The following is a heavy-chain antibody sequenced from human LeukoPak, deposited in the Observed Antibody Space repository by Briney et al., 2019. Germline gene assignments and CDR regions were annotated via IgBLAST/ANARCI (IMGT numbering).Heavy chain of an antibody. CDR1: GFSFSNFW. D-gene: IGHD2-2*01. CDR2: MNPDGSAT. Sequence: GGSLRLSCGASGFSFSNFWMSWIRQAPGKGLERVANMNPDGSATYYLDSVKGRFTISRDNAKTSVYLQMNSLRPDDTAVYYCARTLVEVPGHSDLFDFWGQGTLVTVSS. J-gene: IGHJ4*02. CDR3: ARTLVEVPGHSDLFDF. V-gene: IGHV3-7*01.